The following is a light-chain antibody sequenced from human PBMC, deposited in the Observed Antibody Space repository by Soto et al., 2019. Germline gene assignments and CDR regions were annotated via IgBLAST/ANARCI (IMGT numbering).Light chain of an antibody. J-gene: IGKJ1*01. CDR1: QSVSSN. CDR3: QRYNNWPPWT. Sequence: EIVMTQSPATLSVSPGERATLSCRASQSVSSNLAWYQQKPGQAPRLLIYDASTRATGIPARFSGSGSGTEFTLTISSLQSEDFAVYYCQRYNNWPPWTFGQGTKVA. V-gene: IGKV3-15*01. CDR2: DAS.